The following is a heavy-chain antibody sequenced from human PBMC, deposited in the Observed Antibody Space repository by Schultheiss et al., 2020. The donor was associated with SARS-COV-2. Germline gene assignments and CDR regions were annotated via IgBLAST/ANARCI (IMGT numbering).Heavy chain of an antibody. Sequence: SQTLSLTCTVSGGSVSSGSYYWGWVRQPPGKGLEWIGGISYSGSTYYNPSLKSRVTISVDMSNNQFSMRLRSVAAADTAIYYCARRRYFDWFDPWGQGTLVTVSS. J-gene: IGHJ5*02. CDR1: GGSVSSGSYY. V-gene: IGHV4-39*07. CDR3: ARRRYFDWFDP. D-gene: IGHD3-9*01. CDR2: ISYSGST.